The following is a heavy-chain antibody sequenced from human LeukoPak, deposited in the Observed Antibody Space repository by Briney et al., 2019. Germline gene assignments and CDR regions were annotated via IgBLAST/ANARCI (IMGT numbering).Heavy chain of an antibody. J-gene: IGHJ6*02. V-gene: IGHV3-11*01. Sequence: PGGSLRPSCAASGFTFSDYYMSWIRQAPGKGLEWVSYISSSGSTIYYADSVKGRFTISRDNAKNSLYLQMNSLRAEDTAVYYCARGRSTVNYACSSTSCSNYYYYGMDVWGQGTTVTVSS. CDR3: ARGRSTVNYACSSTSCSNYYYYGMDV. D-gene: IGHD2-2*01. CDR1: GFTFSDYY. CDR2: ISSSGSTI.